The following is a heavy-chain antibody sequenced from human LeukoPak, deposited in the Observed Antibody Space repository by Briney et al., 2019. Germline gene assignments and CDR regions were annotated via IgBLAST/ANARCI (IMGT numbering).Heavy chain of an antibody. V-gene: IGHV3-13*04. Sequence: GGSLRLSCAASGLTFSTYDMHWVRQATGEGLEWVSAIGKGGDTYYVGSVKGRFTISRENAKNSLYLQMNSLRAGDTAVYYCARGYYGSGSYEDWFDPWGQGTLVTVSS. CDR1: GLTFSTYD. CDR2: IGKGGDT. D-gene: IGHD3-10*01. CDR3: ARGYYGSGSYEDWFDP. J-gene: IGHJ5*02.